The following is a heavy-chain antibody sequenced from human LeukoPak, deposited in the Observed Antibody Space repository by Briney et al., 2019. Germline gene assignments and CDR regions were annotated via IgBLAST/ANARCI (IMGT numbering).Heavy chain of an antibody. CDR3: TRLNGYSSGRNDY. D-gene: IGHD6-19*01. J-gene: IGHJ4*02. V-gene: IGHV4-39*01. Sequence: SETLSLTCTVSGGSIISNIYYWGWVRQPPGKGLEWIGSISYSGSTYHNPSLESRLTMSVDTSKNQFSLKLSSVTAADTAVYHCTRLNGYSSGRNDYWGQETLVTVSS. CDR1: GGSIISNIYY. CDR2: ISYSGST.